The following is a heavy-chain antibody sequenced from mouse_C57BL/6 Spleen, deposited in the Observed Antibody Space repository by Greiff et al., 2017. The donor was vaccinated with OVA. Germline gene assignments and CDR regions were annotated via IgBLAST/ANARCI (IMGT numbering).Heavy chain of an antibody. D-gene: IGHD1-1*01. CDR1: GYTFTSYW. CDR2: INPSNGGT. CDR3: ASPHYNGSGSFAY. J-gene: IGHJ3*01. Sequence: QVQLQQPGTELVKPGASVKLSCKASGYTFTSYWMHWVKQRPGQGLEWIGNINPSNGGTNYNEKFKSKATLTVDKSSSTAYMQLSSLTSAYSAGYYSASPHYNGSGSFAYWGQGTLVTVSA. V-gene: IGHV1-53*01.